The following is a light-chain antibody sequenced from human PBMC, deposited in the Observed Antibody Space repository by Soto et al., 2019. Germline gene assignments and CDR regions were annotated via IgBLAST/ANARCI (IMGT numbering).Light chain of an antibody. CDR2: GAS. J-gene: IGKJ1*01. Sequence: AIEMTQSPASLSASVGERVTITCRASQGISNDLGWYQQKPGKAPKLLIYGASSSPSGVPSRFSGSGSGTDFTPTISSLQPEDFATYYCQHYSSYSEAFGQGTKVDIK. CDR3: QHYSSYSEA. V-gene: IGKV1-6*01. CDR1: QGISND.